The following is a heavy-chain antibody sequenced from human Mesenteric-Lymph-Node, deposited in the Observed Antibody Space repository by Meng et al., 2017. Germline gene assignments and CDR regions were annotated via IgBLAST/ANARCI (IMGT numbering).Heavy chain of an antibody. CDR2: IVAGGATT. V-gene: IGHV3-23*01. Sequence: GESLKISCSASGFIFTRCDMGWVRQTPGKGLEWVSSIVAGGATTYYADSVKGRFTISRDNSKNSVSLQMTSLRAEDTAVYYCAKYLSRDSGSYFFALESWVQGTLVTVPQ. CDR1: GFIFTRCD. J-gene: IGHJ4*02. D-gene: IGHD3-22*01. CDR3: AKYLSRDSGSYFFALES.